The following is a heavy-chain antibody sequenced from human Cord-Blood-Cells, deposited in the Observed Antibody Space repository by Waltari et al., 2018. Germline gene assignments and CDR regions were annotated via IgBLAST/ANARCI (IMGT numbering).Heavy chain of an antibody. J-gene: IGHJ4*02. Sequence: QVQLVESGGGVVQPGRSLRLSCAASGFTFSSYGMHWVRQAPGKGLEWVAVIWYDGSNKYYADSVKGRFTISRDNSKNTLYLQMNSLRAEDTAVYYCARVERSSSYYFDYWGQGTLVTVSS. CDR3: ARVERSSSYYFDY. CDR2: IWYDGSNK. V-gene: IGHV3-33*01. D-gene: IGHD6-6*01. CDR1: GFTFSSYG.